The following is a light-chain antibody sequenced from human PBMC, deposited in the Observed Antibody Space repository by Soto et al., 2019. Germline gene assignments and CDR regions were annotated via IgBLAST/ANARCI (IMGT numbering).Light chain of an antibody. Sequence: QSVLTQPPSVSGAPGQRVTISCTGSSSNIGAGYDVHWYQQLPGTAPKLLIYGNSNRPSGVPDRFSGSKSGTSASLAITGLAAEDEADYYCPYYDISLSRVFGGGTKLTVL. CDR3: PYYDISLSRV. V-gene: IGLV1-40*01. J-gene: IGLJ2*01. CDR1: SSNIGAGYD. CDR2: GNS.